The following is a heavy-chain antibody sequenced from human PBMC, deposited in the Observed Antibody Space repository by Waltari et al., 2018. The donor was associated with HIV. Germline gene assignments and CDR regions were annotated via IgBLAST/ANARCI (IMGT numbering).Heavy chain of an antibody. J-gene: IGHJ6*02. V-gene: IGHV3-53*01. CDR3: AREVYSDYALYGMDV. Sequence: EVQLVESGGGLIQPGESLRLSCAASGLAVSTNYMTGVRQPPGKGLEWVSSIYTYGYTCDADSVKGRFNISRDSSKNTLYLQMNSLRTEDTAVYFCAREVYSDYALYGMDVWGQGTTVTVSS. D-gene: IGHD5-12*01. CDR1: GLAVSTNY. CDR2: IYTYGYT.